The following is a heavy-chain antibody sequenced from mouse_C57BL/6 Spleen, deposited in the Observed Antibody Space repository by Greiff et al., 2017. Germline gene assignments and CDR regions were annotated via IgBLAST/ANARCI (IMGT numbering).Heavy chain of an antibody. Sequence: QVQLQQSGAELVRPGASVKLSCKASGYTFTDYYINWVKQRPGQGLEWIARIYPGSGNTYYNEKFKGKATLTAEKSSSTAYMQLSSLTSEDSAVYFCARSGDYDVLDYWGQGTTLTVSS. J-gene: IGHJ2*01. CDR1: GYTFTDYY. V-gene: IGHV1-76*01. CDR3: ARSGDYDVLDY. CDR2: IYPGSGNT. D-gene: IGHD2-4*01.